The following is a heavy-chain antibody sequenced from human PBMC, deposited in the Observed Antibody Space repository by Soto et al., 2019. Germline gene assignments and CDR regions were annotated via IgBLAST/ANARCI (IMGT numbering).Heavy chain of an antibody. Sequence: GGSLRLSCAASGFTFSSYGMHWVRQAPGKGLEWVAVIWYDGSNKYYADSVKGRFTISRDNSKNTLYLQMNSLRAEDMAVYYCARDPGLYYFDYWGQGTLVTVSS. CDR2: IWYDGSNK. V-gene: IGHV3-33*01. CDR3: ARDPGLYYFDY. J-gene: IGHJ4*02. CDR1: GFTFSSYG. D-gene: IGHD3-9*01.